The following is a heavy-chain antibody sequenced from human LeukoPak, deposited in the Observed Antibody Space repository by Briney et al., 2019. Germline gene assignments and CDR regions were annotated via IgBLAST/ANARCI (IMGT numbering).Heavy chain of an antibody. D-gene: IGHD5-18*01. CDR3: ARDAVTTGFDY. Sequence: PGGSLILSCAASGFTFSSYSMNWVRQAPGKGLDWVSSISSSSSYIYYADSVKGRFTISRDNAKNSLYLQMNSLRAEDTAVYYCARDAVTTGFDYWGQGTLVTVSS. CDR1: GFTFSSYS. J-gene: IGHJ4*02. V-gene: IGHV3-21*01. CDR2: ISSSSSYI.